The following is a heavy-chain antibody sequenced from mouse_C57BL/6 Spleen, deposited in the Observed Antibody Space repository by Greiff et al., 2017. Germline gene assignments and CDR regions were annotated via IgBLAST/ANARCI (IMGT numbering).Heavy chain of an antibody. CDR1: GFTFSDYY. CDR2: INYDGSST. J-gene: IGHJ2*01. V-gene: IGHV5-16*01. Sequence: EVMLVESEGGLVQPGSSMKLSCTASGFTFSDYYMAWVRQVPEKGLEWVANINYDGSSTYYLDSLKSRFIISRDNAKNILYLQMSSLTSEDTATYYCARDPGDGYYFDYWGQGTTLTVSS. D-gene: IGHD2-3*01. CDR3: ARDPGDGYYFDY.